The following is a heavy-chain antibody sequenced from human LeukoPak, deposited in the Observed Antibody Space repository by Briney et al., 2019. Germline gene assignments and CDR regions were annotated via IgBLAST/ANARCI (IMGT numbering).Heavy chain of an antibody. CDR1: GYTFTGYS. D-gene: IGHD2-15*01. V-gene: IGHV1-2*02. CDR3: ARWGHCGGGSCYATDRFYDY. CDR2: INPNRGGT. J-gene: IGHJ4*02. Sequence: ASVKVSCKASGYTFTGYSMNWVRQAPGQGLEWMGWINPNRGGTNYAQKFQGRVTMTRDTSISTAYMELSRLRSDDTAVYYCARWGHCGGGSCYATDRFYDYWGQGTLVAVSS.